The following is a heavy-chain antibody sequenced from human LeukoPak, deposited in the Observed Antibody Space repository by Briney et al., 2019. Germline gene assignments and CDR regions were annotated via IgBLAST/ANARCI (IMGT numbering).Heavy chain of an antibody. D-gene: IGHD6-13*01. CDR3: ARVSAAGPWTFDY. CDR1: GGSISSSSYY. Sequence: SETLSLTCTVSGGSISSSSYYWGWIRQPPGKGLEWIGSIYYSGSTYYNPSLKSRVTISVDTSKNQFSLKLSSVTAADTAVYYCARVSAAGPWTFDYWGQGTLVTVSS. CDR2: IYYSGST. V-gene: IGHV4-39*07. J-gene: IGHJ4*02.